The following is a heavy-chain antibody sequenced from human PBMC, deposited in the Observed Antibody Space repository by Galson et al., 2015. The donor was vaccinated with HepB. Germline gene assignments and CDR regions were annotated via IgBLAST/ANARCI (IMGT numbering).Heavy chain of an antibody. J-gene: IGHJ2*01. D-gene: IGHD3-10*01. CDR1: GFASSSFW. V-gene: IGHV3-7*03. Sequence: SLRLSCAVSGFASSSFWMSWVRQPPGKGLEWVANIKKDGSEKNYVDSVKGRFTISRDTANNSVHLQMNVLRAADTAVYYCARQTPLWFGELSVPAYFDLWGRGTLVTVSA. CDR2: IKKDGSEK. CDR3: ARQTPLWFGELSVPAYFDL.